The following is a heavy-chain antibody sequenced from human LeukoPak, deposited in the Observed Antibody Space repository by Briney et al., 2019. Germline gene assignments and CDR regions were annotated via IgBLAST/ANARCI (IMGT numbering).Heavy chain of an antibody. V-gene: IGHV3-72*01. CDR3: VRGFHSFDI. CDR1: GFTFSDHY. CDR2: SRNKANSYTT. Sequence: PGGSLRLSCAASGFTFSDHYIDWVRQSPGKGLEWVGRSRNKANSYTTVYAASVKDRFTVSRDESRNSLYLQMNSLKSEDTAVYYCVRGFHSFDIWGQGTMVTVSS. J-gene: IGHJ3*02.